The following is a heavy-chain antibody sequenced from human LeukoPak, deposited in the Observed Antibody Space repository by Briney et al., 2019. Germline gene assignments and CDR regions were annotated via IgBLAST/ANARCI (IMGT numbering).Heavy chain of an antibody. CDR1: GFTFNAYS. V-gene: IGHV3-21*01. Sequence: GRSLRLSCATSGFTFNAYSMNWVRQAPGKGLEWVSSISSSSSYMYYADSVKGRFTISRDNAKNSLYMQVNSLRAEDTAVYYCARGGYSSSWYHDSWGQGTLVTVSS. CDR2: ISSSSSYM. J-gene: IGHJ4*02. D-gene: IGHD6-13*01. CDR3: ARGGYSSSWYHDS.